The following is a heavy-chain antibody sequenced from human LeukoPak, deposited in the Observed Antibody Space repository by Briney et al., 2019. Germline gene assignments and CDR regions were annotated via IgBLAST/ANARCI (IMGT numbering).Heavy chain of an antibody. D-gene: IGHD2-2*01. CDR2: ISGSGGST. J-gene: IGHJ4*02. CDR3: AKEARISSTSPPFDY. Sequence: KAGGSLRLSCAASGFTFSSYAMSWVRQAPGEGLEWVSAISGSGGSTYYADSVKGRFTISRDNSKNTLYLQMNSLRAEDTAVYYCAKEARISSTSPPFDYWGQGTLVTVSS. V-gene: IGHV3-23*01. CDR1: GFTFSSYA.